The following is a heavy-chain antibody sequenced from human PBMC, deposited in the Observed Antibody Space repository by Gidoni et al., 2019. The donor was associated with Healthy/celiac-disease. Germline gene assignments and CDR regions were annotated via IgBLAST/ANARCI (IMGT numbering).Heavy chain of an antibody. Sequence: EVKKLGSSVKVSCKASVVTFSSYAISWVRQAPGQGLEWMGGIIPIFGTANYAQKFQGRVTITADESTSTAYMELSSLRSEDTAVYYCARSITIFGVNFDYWGQGTLVTVSS. CDR2: IIPIFGTA. J-gene: IGHJ4*02. V-gene: IGHV1-69*01. CDR3: ARSITIFGVNFDY. D-gene: IGHD3-3*01. CDR1: VVTFSSYA.